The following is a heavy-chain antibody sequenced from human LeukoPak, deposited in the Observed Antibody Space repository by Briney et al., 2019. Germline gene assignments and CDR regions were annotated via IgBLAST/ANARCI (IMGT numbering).Heavy chain of an antibody. CDR2: IIPIFGTA. CDR3: ARELGGYSYVL. Sequence: SVQVSCKASGGTFSSYAISGVGQPPGQGVEWMGGIIPIFGTANYAQKFQGRVTNTADESTSTAYMELSSLRSEDTAVYYCARELGGYSYVLWGQGTLVTVSS. D-gene: IGHD5-18*01. CDR1: GGTFSSYA. V-gene: IGHV1-69*01. J-gene: IGHJ4*02.